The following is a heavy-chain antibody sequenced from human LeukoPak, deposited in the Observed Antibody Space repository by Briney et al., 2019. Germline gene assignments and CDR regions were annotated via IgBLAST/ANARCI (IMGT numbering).Heavy chain of an antibody. CDR3: ARQALRYFDWSPYYFDY. CDR1: GGSISSSSYY. V-gene: IGHV4-39*01. CDR2: IYYSGST. J-gene: IGHJ4*02. Sequence: SETLSLTCTVFGGSISSSSYYWGWIRQPPGKGLEWIGSIYYSGSTYYNPSLKSRVTISVDTSKNQFSLKLSSVTAADTAVYYCARQALRYFDWSPYYFDYWGQGTLVTVSS. D-gene: IGHD3-9*01.